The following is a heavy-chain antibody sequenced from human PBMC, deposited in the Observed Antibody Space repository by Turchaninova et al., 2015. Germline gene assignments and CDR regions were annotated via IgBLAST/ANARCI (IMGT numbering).Heavy chain of an antibody. CDR1: GFTFSSYA. CDR3: AEHSSSSYYYYYGMDV. CDR2: ISGSGGSR. D-gene: IGHD6-6*01. Sequence: EVQLLESGGGLVQPGGSLRLSCAASGFTFSSYAMSWVRQAPGKGLEWVSAISGSGGSRYYADSVKGRFTISRANSTNKLYLQMNSLRAVDTDVHYGAEHSSSSYYYYYGMDVWGQGTTVTVSS. V-gene: IGHV3-23*01. J-gene: IGHJ6*02.